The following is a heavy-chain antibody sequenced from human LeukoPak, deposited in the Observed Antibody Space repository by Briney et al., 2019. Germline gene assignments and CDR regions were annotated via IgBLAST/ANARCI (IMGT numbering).Heavy chain of an antibody. J-gene: IGHJ4*02. Sequence: ASVKVSCKASGYTFTSYGISWVRQAPGQGLEWMGWISAYNGNTNYAQKLQGRVTMTTDTSTSTAYMELRSLRSDDTAVYCCARVDVIAVAGSTDFDYWGQGTLVTVSS. CDR3: ARVDVIAVAGSTDFDY. CDR1: GYTFTSYG. CDR2: ISAYNGNT. V-gene: IGHV1-18*01. D-gene: IGHD6-19*01.